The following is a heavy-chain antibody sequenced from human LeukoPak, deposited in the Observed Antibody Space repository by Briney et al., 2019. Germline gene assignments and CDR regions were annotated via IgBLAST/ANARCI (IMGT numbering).Heavy chain of an antibody. CDR1: GFTFSGSA. CDR3: TRPGISGGATDDY. D-gene: IGHD1-26*01. V-gene: IGHV3-73*01. CDR2: IRSKANSYAT. J-gene: IGHJ4*02. Sequence: GGSLRLSRAASGFTFSGSAMHWVRQASGKGLEWVGRIRSKANSYATAYAASVKGRFTISRDDSKNTAYLQMNSLKTEDTAVYYCTRPGISGGATDDYWGQGTLVTVSS.